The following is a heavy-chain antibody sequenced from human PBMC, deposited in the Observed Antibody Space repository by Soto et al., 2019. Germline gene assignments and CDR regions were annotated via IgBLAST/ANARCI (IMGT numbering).Heavy chain of an antibody. CDR3: ARVGIAARLYYYGMDV. CDR2: INPNSGGT. CDR1: GYTFTGYY. V-gene: IGHV1-2*02. D-gene: IGHD6-6*01. Sequence: GASVKVSHKASGYTFTGYYMHGVRQAPGQGLEWMGWINPNSGGTNYEQKFQGRVTMTRDTSISTAYMELSRLRSDDTAVYYCARVGIAARLYYYGMDVWGQGTTVTVSS. J-gene: IGHJ6*02.